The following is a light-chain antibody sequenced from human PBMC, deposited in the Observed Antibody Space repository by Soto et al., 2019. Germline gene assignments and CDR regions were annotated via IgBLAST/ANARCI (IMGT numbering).Light chain of an antibody. CDR2: DAS. J-gene: IGKJ3*01. CDR3: QPYDDLPFT. CDR1: QNINIY. V-gene: IGKV1-33*01. Sequence: DIQMTQSPSSLSASVGERVTITCQASQNINIYLNWYQQSPGRAPKLLIYDASSLEKGVPSRFSGTGSRTHFTLTISSLQPEDIATYYCQPYDDLPFTFGPGTKVDIK.